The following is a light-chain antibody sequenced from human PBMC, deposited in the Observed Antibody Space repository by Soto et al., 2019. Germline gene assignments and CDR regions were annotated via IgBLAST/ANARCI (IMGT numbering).Light chain of an antibody. CDR2: AVY. V-gene: IGKV1-5*01. Sequence: DLQTTQSPSTLSASVGATVTVTCLTSLTISNGVAWYQQKPGNAPKLLIYAVYILESGVPSRFSGSGSGTEFTLTITNLQPEDFATYYCQQYNTFGQGTKLEIK. CDR3: QQYNT. J-gene: IGKJ2*01. CDR1: LTISNG.